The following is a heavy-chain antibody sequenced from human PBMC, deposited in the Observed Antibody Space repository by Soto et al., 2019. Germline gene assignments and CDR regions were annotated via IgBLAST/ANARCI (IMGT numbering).Heavy chain of an antibody. J-gene: IGHJ4*02. Sequence: GGSLRLSCAASGFTFSSYAMHWVRQAPGKGLEWVAVISYDGSNKYYADSVKGRFTISRDNSKNTLYLQMNSLRAEDTAVYYWARDYYDSSGYMDYWGQGTLVTVSS. CDR3: ARDYYDSSGYMDY. CDR2: ISYDGSNK. CDR1: GFTFSSYA. V-gene: IGHV3-30-3*01. D-gene: IGHD3-22*01.